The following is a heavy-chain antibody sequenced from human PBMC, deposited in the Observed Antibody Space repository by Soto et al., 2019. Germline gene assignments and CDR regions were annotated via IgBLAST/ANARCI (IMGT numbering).Heavy chain of an antibody. V-gene: IGHV1-58*01. CDR2: IVVGSGNT. J-gene: IGHJ6*02. CDR3: AAVIGWDYYYYYGMDV. D-gene: IGHD6-19*01. Sequence: VKVSCKASGFSFTSSAVQWVRQARGQRLEWIGWIVVGSGNTNYAQKFQERVTITRDMSTSTAYMELSSLRSEDTAVYYCAAVIGWDYYYYYGMDVWGQGTTVTVSS. CDR1: GFSFTSSA.